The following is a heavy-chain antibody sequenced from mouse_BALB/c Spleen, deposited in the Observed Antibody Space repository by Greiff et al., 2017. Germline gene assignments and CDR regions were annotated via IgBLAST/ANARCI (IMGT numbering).Heavy chain of an antibody. Sequence: EVKVEESGGGLVKPGGSLKLSCAASGFTFSSYAMSWVRQTPEKRLEWVASISSGGSYTYYPDSVKGRFTISRDNAKNTLYLQMSSLKSEDTAMYYCTRDPDGSWFAYWGQGTLVTVSA. D-gene: IGHD2-3*01. V-gene: IGHV5-6-4*01. CDR3: TRDPDGSWFAY. J-gene: IGHJ3*01. CDR1: GFTFSSYA. CDR2: ISSGGSYT.